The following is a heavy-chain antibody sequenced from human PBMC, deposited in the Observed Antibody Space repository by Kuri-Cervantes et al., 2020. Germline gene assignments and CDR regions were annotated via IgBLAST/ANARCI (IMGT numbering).Heavy chain of an antibody. D-gene: IGHD3-22*01. CDR1: GGTFSTYV. Sequence: ASVKVSCKTSGGTFSTYVISWVRQAPGQGLEWMGWISAYNGNTNYAQKLQGRVTMTTDTSTSTAYMELRSLRSDDTAVYYCARSYDSSGYYFYYYYYMDVWGKGTTVTVSS. CDR2: ISAYNGNT. CDR3: ARSYDSSGYYFYYYYYMDV. J-gene: IGHJ6*03. V-gene: IGHV1-18*01.